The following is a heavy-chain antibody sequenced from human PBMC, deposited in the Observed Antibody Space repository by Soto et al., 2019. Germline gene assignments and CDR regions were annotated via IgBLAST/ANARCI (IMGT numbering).Heavy chain of an antibody. CDR3: ARATLHYDILTGEYYYYGMDV. CDR2: IIPIFGTA. D-gene: IGHD3-9*01. Sequence: SVKVSCKVSGYTLTELSMHWVRQAPGQGLEWMGGIIPIFGTANYAQKFQGRVTITADKSTSTAYMELSSLRSEDTAVYYCARATLHYDILTGEYYYYGMDVWGQGTTVTVS. CDR1: GYTLTELS. V-gene: IGHV1-69*06. J-gene: IGHJ6*02.